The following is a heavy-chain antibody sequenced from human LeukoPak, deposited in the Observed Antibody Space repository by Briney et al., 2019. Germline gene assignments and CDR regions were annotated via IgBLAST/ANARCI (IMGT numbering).Heavy chain of an antibody. CDR2: INPSGGST. CDR3: AREGVVEAHFDY. D-gene: IGHD3-22*01. Sequence: ASVKVSCKASGYTFTSYYMHWVRQAPGQGLEWMGIINPSGGSTSYAQKFQGRVTMTRDMSTSTVYMELSSLRSEDTAVYYCAREGVVEAHFDYWGQGTLVTVSS. V-gene: IGHV1-46*01. CDR1: GYTFTSYY. J-gene: IGHJ4*02.